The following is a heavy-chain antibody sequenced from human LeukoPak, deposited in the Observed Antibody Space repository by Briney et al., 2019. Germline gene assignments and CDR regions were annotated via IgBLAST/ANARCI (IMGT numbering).Heavy chain of an antibody. Sequence: SETLSLTCTVSGGSISSYYWSWIRQPAGKGLEWIGRIYTSGSTNYNPSLKSRVTMSVGTSKNQFSLKLSSVTAADTAVYYCARDSEVLAADYYYYYYYMDVWGKGTTVTVSS. CDR2: IYTSGST. D-gene: IGHD2-2*01. J-gene: IGHJ6*03. V-gene: IGHV4-4*07. CDR1: GGSISSYY. CDR3: ARDSEVLAADYYYYYYYMDV.